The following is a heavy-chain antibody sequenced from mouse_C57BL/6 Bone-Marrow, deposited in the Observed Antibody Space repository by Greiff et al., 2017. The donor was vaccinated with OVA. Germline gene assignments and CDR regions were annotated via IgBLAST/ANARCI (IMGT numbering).Heavy chain of an antibody. CDR1: GFNIKDDY. CDR2: LDPENGDT. Sequence: VQLQQSGAELVRPGASVKLSCTASGFNIKDDYMHWVKQRPEQGLEWIGWLDPENGDTEYASKFQGKATITADTSSNTAYLQLSSLTSEDTAVYYCTTGLRLLFDDWGQGTTLTVSS. D-gene: IGHD1-1*01. V-gene: IGHV14-4*01. CDR3: TTGLRLLFDD. J-gene: IGHJ2*01.